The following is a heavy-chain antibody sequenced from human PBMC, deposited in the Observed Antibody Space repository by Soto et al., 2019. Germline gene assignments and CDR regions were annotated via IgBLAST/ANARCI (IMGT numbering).Heavy chain of an antibody. V-gene: IGHV1-46*01. CDR2: INPSGGST. J-gene: IGHJ3*02. CDR1: GYTFTTYY. Sequence: QVRLVQSRAEVKKPGASVTVSCRASGYTFTTYYLHWVRQAPGQGLEWMGLINPSGGSTTYSQHFQGRITMTRDTSANTVYMELSGLRYEDTAVYYRARDPVPYDTAPVRYPADIWGQGTIVTISS. CDR3: ARDPVPYDTAPVRYPADI. D-gene: IGHD3-9*01.